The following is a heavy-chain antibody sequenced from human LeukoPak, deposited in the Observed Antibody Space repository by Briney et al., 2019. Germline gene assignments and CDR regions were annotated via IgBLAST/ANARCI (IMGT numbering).Heavy chain of an antibody. CDR1: GYTFTGYY. V-gene: IGHV1-46*01. CDR2: INPSGGST. Sequence: ASVKVSCKASGYTFTGYYMHWVRQAPGQGLEWMGMINPSGGSTSYAQKFQGRVTMTRDTSTSTVYMELSSLRSEDTAVYYCARGVTMVRGDKGYYFDYWGQGTLVTVSS. CDR3: ARGVTMVRGDKGYYFDY. D-gene: IGHD3-10*01. J-gene: IGHJ4*02.